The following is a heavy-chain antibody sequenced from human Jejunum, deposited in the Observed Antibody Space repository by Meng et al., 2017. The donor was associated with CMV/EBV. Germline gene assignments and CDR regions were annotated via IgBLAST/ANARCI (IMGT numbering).Heavy chain of an antibody. D-gene: IGHD3-10*01. CDR3: ARSRGLSYNDAFDI. CDR2: STYDGRHT. V-gene: IGHV3-30*04. CDR1: GFTFSTYE. Sequence: GFTFSTYEMNWVRQAPGKGLEWVAISTYDGRHTFYPDSLKGRFTVSRDNSKNALYLQMTSLRPDDAAVYFCARSRGLSYNDAFDIWGQGTVVTVSS. J-gene: IGHJ3*02.